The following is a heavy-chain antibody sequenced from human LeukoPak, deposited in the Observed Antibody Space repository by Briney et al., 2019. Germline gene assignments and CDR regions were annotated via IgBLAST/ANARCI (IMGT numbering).Heavy chain of an antibody. J-gene: IGHJ4*02. Sequence: ASVKVPCKASGGTFSSYTISWVRQAPGQGLEWMGRIIPILGIANYAQKFQGRVTITADKSTSTAYMELSSLRSEDTAVYYCARYVYYDSSGYPNYYFDYWGQGTLVTVSS. D-gene: IGHD3-22*01. CDR1: GGTFSSYT. V-gene: IGHV1-69*02. CDR3: ARYVYYDSSGYPNYYFDY. CDR2: IIPILGIA.